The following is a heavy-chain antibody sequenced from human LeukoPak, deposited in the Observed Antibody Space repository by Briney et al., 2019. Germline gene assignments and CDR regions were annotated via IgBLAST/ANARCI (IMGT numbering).Heavy chain of an antibody. J-gene: IGHJ4*02. CDR2: IYTSGST. CDR1: GVSISSHY. Sequence: SETLSLTCTVSGVSISSHYWSWIRQPPGKGLEWIGYIYTSGSTNYNPSLKSRVTISVDTSKNQFSLKLSSVTAADTAVYYCARGPSDYFDYWGQGTLVTVSS. V-gene: IGHV4-59*11. CDR3: ARGPSDYFDY. D-gene: IGHD3-10*01.